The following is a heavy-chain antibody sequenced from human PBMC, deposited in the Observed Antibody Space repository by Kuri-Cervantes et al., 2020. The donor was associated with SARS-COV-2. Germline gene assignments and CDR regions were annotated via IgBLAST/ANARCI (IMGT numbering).Heavy chain of an antibody. J-gene: IGHJ4*02. D-gene: IGHD3-3*01. CDR1: GFTLISYS. Sequence: GGSLRPPFAASGFTLISYSMNWVRQAPGKGLEWVSSFSTSSSYIYSADSVKGRLTISRDTAKNSLYLQMHSLRAEDTAVYYCAREMGRFWSNYYPTYFDYWGQGALVTVSS. CDR2: FSTSSSYI. V-gene: IGHV3-21*01. CDR3: AREMGRFWSNYYPTYFDY.